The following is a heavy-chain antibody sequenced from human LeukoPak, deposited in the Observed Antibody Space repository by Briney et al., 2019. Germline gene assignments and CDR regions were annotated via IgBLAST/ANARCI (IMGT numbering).Heavy chain of an antibody. V-gene: IGHV3-23*01. CDR1: GFIFRNYA. D-gene: IGHD3-10*01. CDR2: ISSSGDST. J-gene: IGHJ4*02. Sequence: GGSLRLSCVASGFIFRNYAMTWVRQAPGKGLEWVSAISSSGDSTSYADAVKGRLTISRDNAKNTVYLQMNSLRAEDTAVYYCTKGLYGSGSSPDFWGQRVLVTVSS. CDR3: TKGLYGSGSSPDF.